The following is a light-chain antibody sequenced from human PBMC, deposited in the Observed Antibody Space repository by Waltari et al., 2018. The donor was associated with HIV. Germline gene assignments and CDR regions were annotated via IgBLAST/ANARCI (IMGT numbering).Light chain of an antibody. CDR3: YSRDSSGNSWV. CDR1: ASPKRY. CDR2: EDS. Sequence: SYELTQPPSVSVSPGRTARITSSGDASPKRYCYLYQQKSGQSPVLFSYEDSKRPSGIPERFSGSSSGTMATLTISGAQGEDEADYYCYSRDSSGNSWVFGGGTKLTVL. J-gene: IGLJ3*02. V-gene: IGLV3-10*01.